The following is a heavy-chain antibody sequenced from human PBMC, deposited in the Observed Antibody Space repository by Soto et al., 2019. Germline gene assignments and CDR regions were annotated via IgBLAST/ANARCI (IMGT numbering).Heavy chain of an antibody. V-gene: IGHV3-23*01. J-gene: IGHJ4*02. Sequence: GGSLRLSCAASGFTFSNYAMSWVRQAPGKGLEWVSAISSSGGSTYYADSVKGRFTISRDNSKNTLYLQMNSLRAEDTAVYYCARDRGDYGLDYWGQGTLVTVSS. CDR2: ISSSGGST. D-gene: IGHD4-17*01. CDR3: ARDRGDYGLDY. CDR1: GFTFSNYA.